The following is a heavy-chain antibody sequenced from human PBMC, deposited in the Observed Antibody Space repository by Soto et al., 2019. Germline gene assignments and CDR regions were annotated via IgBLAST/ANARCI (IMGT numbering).Heavy chain of an antibody. V-gene: IGHV4-59*08. J-gene: IGHJ4*02. CDR1: GGSISSYY. Sequence: PSETLSLTCTVSGGSISSYYWSWIRQPPGKGLEWIGYIYYRGSTNYNPSLKSRVTISVDTSKNQFSLKLSSVTAADTAVYYCARRWGPGFDYWGQGTLVTVSS. CDR2: IYYRGST. CDR3: ARRWGPGFDY. D-gene: IGHD7-27*01.